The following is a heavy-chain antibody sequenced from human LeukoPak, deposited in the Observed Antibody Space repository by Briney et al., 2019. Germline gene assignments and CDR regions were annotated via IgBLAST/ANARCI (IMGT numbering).Heavy chain of an antibody. V-gene: IGHV6-1*01. Sequence: SQTLSLTCAISGDSVSSNSAAWNWIRQSPSRGLEWLGRTYYRSKWYNDYAVSVKSRITINPDTSKNQFSLQLNSVTPEDTAVYYCARDLPRGTSHPYYFDYWGQGTLVTVSS. CDR2: TYYRSKWYN. D-gene: IGHD2-2*01. CDR1: GDSVSSNSAA. J-gene: IGHJ4*02. CDR3: ARDLPRGTSHPYYFDY.